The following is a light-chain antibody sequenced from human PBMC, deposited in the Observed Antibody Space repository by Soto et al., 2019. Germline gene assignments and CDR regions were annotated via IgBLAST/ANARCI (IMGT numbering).Light chain of an antibody. J-gene: IGKJ4*01. V-gene: IGKV3D-15*01. CDR2: DAS. CDR1: QSVSSY. Sequence: EIGMTQSPATLSVSPGERATLSCRASQSVSSYLAWYQQKPGQAPRLLIYDASNRATGIPARFSGSGSGTDFTLTISSLQSEDFAVYYCQQYNKWPLTFGGGTKVDI. CDR3: QQYNKWPLT.